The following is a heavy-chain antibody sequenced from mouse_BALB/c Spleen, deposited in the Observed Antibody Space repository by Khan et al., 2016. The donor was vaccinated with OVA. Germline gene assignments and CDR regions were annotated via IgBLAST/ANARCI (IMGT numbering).Heavy chain of an antibody. J-gene: IGHJ3*01. CDR2: ISYSGST. CDR3: AGGTIGRFAY. V-gene: IGHV3-2*02. Sequence: EVQLQESGPGLVKPSQSLSLTCTVTGYSITSDYAWNWIRQFPGNKLEWMGFISYSGSTSYKSSLKSRIFITRDTSKNQFFLQLNSVTTEDTATYYCAGGTIGRFAYWGQGTLVTVSA. CDR1: GYSITSDYA. D-gene: IGHD3-3*01.